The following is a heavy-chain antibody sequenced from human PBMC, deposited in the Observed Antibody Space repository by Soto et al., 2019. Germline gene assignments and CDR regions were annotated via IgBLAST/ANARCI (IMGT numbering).Heavy chain of an antibody. D-gene: IGHD3-16*01. Sequence: EVHLFESGGGWIQPGGSLRLSCAASGFSFSNYAMNWVRQAPGKGLDLVSFISGRGGTTDYADSVRGRFRLSRDNSMHTVDLELSRLRTADTAVYFCAKGRSAFLTFDYWGLGVMFNVSS. CDR3: AKGRSAFLTFDY. CDR2: ISGRGGTT. CDR1: GFSFSNYA. J-gene: IGHJ4*02. V-gene: IGHV3-23*01.